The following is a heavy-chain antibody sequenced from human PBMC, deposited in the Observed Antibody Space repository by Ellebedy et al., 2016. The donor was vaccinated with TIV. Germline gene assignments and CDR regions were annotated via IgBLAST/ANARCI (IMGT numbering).Heavy chain of an antibody. CDR3: AGMLQDYYYYGMDV. CDR1: GFTFSSYS. CDR2: ISSSSSTI. D-gene: IGHD2-8*01. Sequence: GESLKISCAASGFTFSSYSMNWVRQAPGKGLEWVSYISSSSSTIYYADSVKGRFTISRDNAKNSLYLQMNSLRAEDTAVYYCAGMLQDYYYYGMDVWGQGTTVTVSS. V-gene: IGHV3-48*01. J-gene: IGHJ6*02.